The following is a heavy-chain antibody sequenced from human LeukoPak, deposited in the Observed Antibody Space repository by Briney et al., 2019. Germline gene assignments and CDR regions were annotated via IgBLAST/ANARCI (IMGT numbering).Heavy chain of an antibody. CDR3: ATPVEMATSPFDY. CDR1: GYRFADYW. J-gene: IGHJ4*02. D-gene: IGHD5-24*01. Sequence: GEALKISCKASGYRFADYWIAWVRQVPARGLEWMGMIHPDGSDTRYSPSFLGQVTISADKSISTAYLQSSSLKASDTAMYYCATPVEMATSPFDYWGQGTLVTVSS. V-gene: IGHV5-51*01. CDR2: IHPDGSDT.